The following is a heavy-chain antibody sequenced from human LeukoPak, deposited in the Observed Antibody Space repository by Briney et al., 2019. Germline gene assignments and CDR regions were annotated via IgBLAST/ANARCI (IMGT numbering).Heavy chain of an antibody. J-gene: IGHJ3*02. CDR2: IYCSGST. CDR1: GGSISSSSYY. D-gene: IGHD3-10*01. CDR3: ARDLTMVRGAEGPI. V-gene: IGHV4-39*02. Sequence: SETLSLTCTVSGGSISSSSYYWGWIRQPPGKGLEWIGSIYCSGSTYYNPSLKSRVTISVDTSKNQFSLKLSSVTAADTAVYYCARDLTMVRGAEGPIWGQGTMVTVSS.